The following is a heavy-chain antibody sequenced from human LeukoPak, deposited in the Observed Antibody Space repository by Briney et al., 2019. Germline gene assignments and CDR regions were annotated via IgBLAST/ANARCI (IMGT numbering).Heavy chain of an antibody. CDR1: GGTFSSYA. Sequence: GASVKVSCKASGGTFSSYAISWVRQAPGQGLEWMGGIIPIFGTANYAQKLQGRVTMTTDTSTSTAYMELRSLRSDDTAVYYCARDNGRRVNYGDFDYWGQGTLVTVSS. D-gene: IGHD4-17*01. CDR3: ARDNGRRVNYGDFDY. J-gene: IGHJ4*02. CDR2: IIPIFGTA. V-gene: IGHV1-69*05.